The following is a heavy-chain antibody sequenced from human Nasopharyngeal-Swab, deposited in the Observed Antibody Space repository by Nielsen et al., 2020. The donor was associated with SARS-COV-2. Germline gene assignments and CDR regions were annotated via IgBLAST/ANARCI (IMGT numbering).Heavy chain of an antibody. D-gene: IGHD6-13*01. CDR1: GFTFSTFG. V-gene: IGHV3-23*01. J-gene: IGHJ4*02. Sequence: GGSLRLSCTASGFTFSTFGMSWVRQAPGKGLEWVARISGSGSYADYADSVKGRFTISRDNSKNTLYLQMNSLRAEDTAVYYCAKDRYSWVAAAAPGVYFDYWGQGTLVTVSS. CDR3: AKDRYSWVAAAAPGVYFDY. CDR2: ISGSGSYA.